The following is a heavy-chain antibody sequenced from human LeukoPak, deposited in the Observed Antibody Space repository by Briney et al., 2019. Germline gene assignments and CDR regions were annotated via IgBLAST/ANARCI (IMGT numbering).Heavy chain of an antibody. CDR3: TRGYSSTWYGVQTPYYFDY. J-gene: IGHJ4*02. CDR1: GGTFSSYA. Sequence: SVKVSCKASGGTFSSYAISWVRQAPGQGLEWMGGIIPIFGTANYAQKFQGRVTITADESTSTAYMELNSLKTEDTALYYCTRGYSSTWYGVQTPYYFDYWGRGTLVTVSS. D-gene: IGHD6-13*01. CDR2: IIPIFGTA. V-gene: IGHV1-69*13.